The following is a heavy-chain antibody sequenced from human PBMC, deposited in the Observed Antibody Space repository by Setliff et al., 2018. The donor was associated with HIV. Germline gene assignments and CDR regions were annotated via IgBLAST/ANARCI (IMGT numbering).Heavy chain of an antibody. D-gene: IGHD3-22*01. V-gene: IGHV5-51*01. J-gene: IGHJ4*02. Sequence: PGGSLKISCKGSGYSFPTYWIAWVRQMPGKGLEWMGVIYPDESDSRYSPSFRGQVTISADKSINTAYLQWSSLKASDTAMYYCARVDMGYYYDSSGYSHFDHWGQGTLVTVSS. CDR1: GYSFPTYW. CDR2: IYPDESDS. CDR3: ARVDMGYYYDSSGYSHFDH.